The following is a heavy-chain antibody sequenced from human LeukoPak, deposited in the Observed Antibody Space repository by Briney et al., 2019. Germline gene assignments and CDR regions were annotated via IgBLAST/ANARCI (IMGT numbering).Heavy chain of an antibody. J-gene: IGHJ5*02. CDR1: GYTLTELS. CDR3: ATVRFLEWLNWFDP. CDR2: FDPEDGET. V-gene: IGHV1-24*01. D-gene: IGHD3-3*01. Sequence: ASVKVSCKVSGYTLTELSMHWVRQAPGKGLEWMGGFDPEDGETIDAQKFQGGVTMTEDTSTDTAYMELSSLRSEDTAVYYCATVRFLEWLNWFDPWGQGTLVTVSS.